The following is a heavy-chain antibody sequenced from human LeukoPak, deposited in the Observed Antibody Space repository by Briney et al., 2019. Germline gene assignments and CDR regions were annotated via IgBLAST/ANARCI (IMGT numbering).Heavy chain of an antibody. CDR3: ARDGGSGWYLSVGYFDY. D-gene: IGHD6-19*01. V-gene: IGHV3-30-3*01. Sequence: GGSLRLSCAASGFTFSSYAMHWVRQAPGKGLEWVAVISYDGSNKYYADSVKGRFTISRDNSKNTLYLQMNSLRAEDTAVYYCARDGGSGWYLSVGYFDYWGQGTLVTVSS. CDR1: GFTFSSYA. CDR2: ISYDGSNK. J-gene: IGHJ4*02.